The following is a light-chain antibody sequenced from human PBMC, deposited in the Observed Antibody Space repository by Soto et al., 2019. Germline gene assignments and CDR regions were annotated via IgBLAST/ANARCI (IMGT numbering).Light chain of an antibody. J-gene: IGKJ1*01. CDR3: QQSYSTPRT. V-gene: IGKV1-5*01. Sequence: DIQMTQSPSTLSASVGDRVTITCRASRTISSWLAWYQQKPGKAPKLLIYDASSLESGVPSRFSGSGSGTEFSLTISRLQPEDFATYYCQQSYSTPRTFGQGTKVDIK. CDR2: DAS. CDR1: RTISSW.